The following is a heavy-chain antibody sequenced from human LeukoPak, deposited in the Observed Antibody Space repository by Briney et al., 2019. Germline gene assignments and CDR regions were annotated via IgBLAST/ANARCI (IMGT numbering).Heavy chain of an antibody. Sequence: SVKVSCKAFGGSFISEAISWVRQAPGQGLEWMGGIIPIFGTANYARKFQGRVTITTDESTSTAYMEVSSLRSEDTAVYYCGKKAGDCGGGSCYSIDYWGQGTLVTVSS. V-gene: IGHV1-69*05. J-gene: IGHJ4*02. D-gene: IGHD2-15*01. CDR3: GKKAGDCGGGSCYSIDY. CDR2: IIPIFGTA. CDR1: GGSFISEA.